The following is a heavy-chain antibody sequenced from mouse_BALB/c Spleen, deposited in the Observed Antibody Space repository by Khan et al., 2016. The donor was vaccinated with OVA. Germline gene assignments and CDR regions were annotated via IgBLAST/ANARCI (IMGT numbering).Heavy chain of an antibody. V-gene: IGHV9-3-1*01. Sequence: QIQLVQSGPELKKPGETVRISCKASGYTFTDYGMNWVKQAPGKGLKWMGWINTYIGQPTYAAEFKGRFAFTLETSSSTAHLQISNLKNEDTATYICGRSCGKIRLDLWRRGTTLTVSA. CDR1: GYTFTDYG. D-gene: IGHD1-1*02. CDR2: INTYIGQP. CDR3: GRSCGKIRLDL. J-gene: IGHJ2*01.